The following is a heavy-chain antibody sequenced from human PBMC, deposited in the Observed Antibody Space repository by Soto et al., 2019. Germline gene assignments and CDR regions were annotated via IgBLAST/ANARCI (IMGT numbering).Heavy chain of an antibody. CDR2: ISGSGGST. CDR3: AKNEYSSGWYNWFDP. D-gene: IGHD6-19*01. J-gene: IGHJ5*02. Sequence: GGSLRLSCAASGFTFSSYAMSWVRQAPGKGLEWVSAISGSGGSTYYADSVKGRFTISRDNSKNTLYLQMNSLRAGDTAVYYCAKNEYSSGWYNWFDPWGQGTLVTVSS. CDR1: GFTFSSYA. V-gene: IGHV3-23*01.